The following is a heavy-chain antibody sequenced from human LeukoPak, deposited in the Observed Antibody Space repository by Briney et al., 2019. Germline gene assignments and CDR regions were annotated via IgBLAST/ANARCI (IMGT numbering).Heavy chain of an antibody. D-gene: IGHD6-13*01. CDR1: GASISNSGYY. J-gene: IGHJ3*02. CDR3: ARDRIAGSFPDAFHI. V-gene: IGHV4-30-2*01. CDR2: IYHTGST. Sequence: PSESLSLTCTVSGASISNSGYYWSWIRQIPGRGLEWIGYIYHTGSTYYSPSVRSRVTISVDTSKNQFSLKLRSVTAADTAVYYCARDRIAGSFPDAFHIWGQGAMVIVSS.